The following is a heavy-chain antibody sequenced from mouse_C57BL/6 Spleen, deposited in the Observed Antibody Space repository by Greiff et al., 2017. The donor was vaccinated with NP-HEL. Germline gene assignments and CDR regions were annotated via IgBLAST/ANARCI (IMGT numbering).Heavy chain of an antibody. CDR3: ARDSPTWGYAMDY. CDR1: GFTFSDYY. D-gene: IGHD6-2*01. V-gene: IGHV5-16*01. CDR2: INYDGSST. J-gene: IGHJ4*01. Sequence: DVKLVESEGGLVQPGSSMKLSCTASGFTFSDYYMAWVRQVPEKGLEWVANINYDGSSTYYLDSLKSRFIISRDNAKNILYLQMSILKSEYTATYYCARDSPTWGYAMDYWGQGTSVTVSS.